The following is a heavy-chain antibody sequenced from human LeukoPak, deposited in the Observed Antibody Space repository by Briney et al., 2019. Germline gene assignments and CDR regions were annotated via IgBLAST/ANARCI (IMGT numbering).Heavy chain of an antibody. CDR2: IYYSGDT. Sequence: PSETLSLTCTVSGDSISPYYWGWIRQPPGKGLEWIGYIYYSGDTTYNPSLKSRVTISVDTSKNQFSLKLSSVTAADTAVYYCARRSASVHYDFWSGYYHAFDIWGQGTMVTVSS. CDR3: ARRSASVHYDFWSGYYHAFDI. J-gene: IGHJ3*02. D-gene: IGHD3-3*01. V-gene: IGHV4-59*08. CDR1: GDSISPYY.